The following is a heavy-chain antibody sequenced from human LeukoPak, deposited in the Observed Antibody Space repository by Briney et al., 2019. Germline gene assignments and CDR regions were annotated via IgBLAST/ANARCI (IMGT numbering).Heavy chain of an antibody. CDR2: MNPKSGNT. J-gene: IGHJ4*02. CDR3: ARGRVVEDCGGGSCYHFDY. V-gene: IGHV1-8*01. Sequence: ASVKVSCKASGYTFTSDVSWVRQATGQGLEWMGWMNPKSGNTGYAQKFQGRVTMTRDTSINTAYMELNSLRSEDTAVYYCARGRVVEDCGGGSCYHFDYWGQGTLVTVSS. CDR1: GYTFTSDV. D-gene: IGHD2-15*01.